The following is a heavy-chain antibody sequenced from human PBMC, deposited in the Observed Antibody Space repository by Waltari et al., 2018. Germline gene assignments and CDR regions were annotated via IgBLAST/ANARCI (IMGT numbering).Heavy chain of an antibody. CDR2: INPNTGGT. V-gene: IGHV1-2*02. CDR3: ARQAARNFDY. CDR1: GYNFIGYY. J-gene: IGHJ4*02. Sequence: QLVQSGAEVKKPGASVNVSCKASGYNFIGYYIHWVRQAPGQGLEWMGWINPNTGGTKYAQKYQGRVTLTRDTSISTAYMELSSLGSDDMAVFYCARQAARNFDYWGQGTLVTVSS.